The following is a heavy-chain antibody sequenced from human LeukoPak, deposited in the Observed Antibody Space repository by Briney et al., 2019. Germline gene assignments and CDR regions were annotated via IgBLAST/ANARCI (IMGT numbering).Heavy chain of an antibody. D-gene: IGHD1-1*01. V-gene: IGHV1-69*13. CDR1: GGTFSSYA. Sequence: SVKVSCKPSGGTFSSYAISWVRQAPGQGLEWMGGIIPIFGTANYAQKFQGRVTITADESTSTAYMELSSLRSEDTAVYYCARGETGTTGTTLRSLNYWGQGTLVTVSS. CDR2: IIPIFGTA. CDR3: ARGETGTTGTTLRSLNY. J-gene: IGHJ4*02.